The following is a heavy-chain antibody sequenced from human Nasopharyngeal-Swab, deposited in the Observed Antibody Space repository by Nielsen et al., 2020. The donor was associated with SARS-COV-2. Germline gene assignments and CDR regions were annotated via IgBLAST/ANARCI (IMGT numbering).Heavy chain of an antibody. CDR1: GGSISSSNW. J-gene: IGHJ3*02. CDR3: ARDRGRITMIVVVNDAFDI. D-gene: IGHD3-22*01. Sequence: SETLSLTCAVSGGSISSSNWWSWVRQPPGKGLAWTGEIYHSGSTNYNPSLKSRVTISVDKSKNQFSLKLSSVTAADTAVYYCARDRGRITMIVVVNDAFDIWGQGTMVTVSS. V-gene: IGHV4-4*02. CDR2: IYHSGST.